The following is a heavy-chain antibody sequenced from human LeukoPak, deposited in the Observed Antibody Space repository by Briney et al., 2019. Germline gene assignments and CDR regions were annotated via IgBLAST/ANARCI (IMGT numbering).Heavy chain of an antibody. CDR3: ARGATVTTHFDY. J-gene: IGHJ4*02. CDR1: GGSFSGYY. Sequence: SETLSLTCAVYGGSFSGYYWSWIRQPPGKGLEWIGEINHSGSTNYNPSLKSRVTISVDTSKNQFSLKLSSVTAADTAVYYCARGATVTTHFDYWGRGTLVTVSS. V-gene: IGHV4-34*01. D-gene: IGHD4-11*01. CDR2: INHSGST.